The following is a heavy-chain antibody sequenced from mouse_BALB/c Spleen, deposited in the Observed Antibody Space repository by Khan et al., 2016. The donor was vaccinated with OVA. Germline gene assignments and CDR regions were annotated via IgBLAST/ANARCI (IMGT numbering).Heavy chain of an antibody. D-gene: IGHD2-4*01. CDR1: GFSLTSYG. CDR3: ARNTHMITRVMDY. CDR2: IWSDGKT. J-gene: IGHJ4*01. V-gene: IGHV2-6*02. Sequence: VQLQESGPGLVAPSQSLTITCTVSGFSLTSYGVHWVRQPPGKGLEWLVVIWSDGKTTYNSTPKSRLSISKDNSKSQVFLKMNSLQTDDTAMYYCARNTHMITRVMDYWGQGTSVTVSS.